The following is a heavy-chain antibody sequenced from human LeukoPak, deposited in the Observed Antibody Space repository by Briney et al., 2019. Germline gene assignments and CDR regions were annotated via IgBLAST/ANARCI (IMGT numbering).Heavy chain of an antibody. CDR2: ISDRGST. V-gene: IGHV4-38-2*02. Sequence: PSETLSLTYIASDSTINNDYYWGWIRQPPGKVLEWIGTISDRGSTYNNPSLKSRVNVSVDTSKNQLSLKLTSVTAADTAVYYCARLPGASRPRYYFDYWGQGTLVTVSS. J-gene: IGHJ4*02. CDR3: ARLPGASRPRYYFDY. CDR1: DSTINNDYY. D-gene: IGHD6-6*01.